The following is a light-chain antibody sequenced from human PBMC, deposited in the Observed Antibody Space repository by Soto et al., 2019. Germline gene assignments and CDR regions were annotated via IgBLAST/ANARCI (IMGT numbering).Light chain of an antibody. Sequence: QAVVTQEASLTVSPGGTVTLTCGSSTGTVTSAHYAYWFQQKPGQAPRTLIYDTTTKHSWTPPRFSASLLGGKAALTLSGAQPEDEAEYHCLLTYGDTRVFGGGTKVTVL. V-gene: IGLV7-46*01. CDR3: LLTYGDTRV. J-gene: IGLJ2*01. CDR1: TGTVTSAHY. CDR2: DTT.